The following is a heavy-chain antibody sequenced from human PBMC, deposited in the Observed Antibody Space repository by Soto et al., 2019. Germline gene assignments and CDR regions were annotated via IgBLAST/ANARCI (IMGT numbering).Heavy chain of an antibody. V-gene: IGHV3-23*01. Sequence: GGSLRLSCAASGFTFSGYAMSWVRQAPGKGLEWVSYISDSGGSTYYADSVKGRFTISRDSSKNTLYLQMNSLRAEDTAVYYCAKDTPLTPGNFQHWGQGTRSPSPQ. CDR2: ISDSGGST. J-gene: IGHJ1*01. CDR3: AKDTPLTPGNFQH. CDR1: GFTFSGYA. D-gene: IGHD4-4*01.